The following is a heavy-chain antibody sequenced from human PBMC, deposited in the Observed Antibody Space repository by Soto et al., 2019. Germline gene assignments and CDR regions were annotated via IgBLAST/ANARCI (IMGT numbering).Heavy chain of an antibody. CDR1: GFTFTSYG. CDR2: VSAYNGNT. D-gene: IGHD6-13*01. Sequence: QVQLVQSGAEGKKPGASMKVSCKASGFTFTSYGISWVRQAPGQGLEWMGWVSAYNGNTHYAQKLQGRVTMTTDTSTTTAYMELRSMRSDDTAVYYCSRGGSSWQPHEDYWGQGTLVTVSS. J-gene: IGHJ4*02. V-gene: IGHV1-18*01. CDR3: SRGGSSWQPHEDY.